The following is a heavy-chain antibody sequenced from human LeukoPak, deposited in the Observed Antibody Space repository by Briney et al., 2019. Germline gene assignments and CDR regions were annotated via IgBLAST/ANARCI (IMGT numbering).Heavy chain of an antibody. CDR3: ARSDGIVVVTEFDY. J-gene: IGHJ4*02. Sequence: ASVKASCKVSGYTLTELSMHWVRQAPGKGLEWMGGFDPEDGETIYAQKFQGRVTMTEDTSTDTAYMELSSLRSEDTAVYYCARSDGIVVVTEFDYWGQGTLVTVSS. D-gene: IGHD3-22*01. V-gene: IGHV1-24*01. CDR2: FDPEDGET. CDR1: GYTLTELS.